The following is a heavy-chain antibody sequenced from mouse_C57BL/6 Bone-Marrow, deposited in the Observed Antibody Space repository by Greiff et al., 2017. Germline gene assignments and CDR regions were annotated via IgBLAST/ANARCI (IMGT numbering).Heavy chain of an antibody. D-gene: IGHD3-1*01. V-gene: IGHV1-87*01. CDR2: GQGLEWIG. J-gene: IGHJ2*01. Sequence: VQLQQPGPELARPWASVKISCQAFYTFSSRVHFAIRDTNYWLQWVKQRPGQGLEWIGALYPGYGDTSYNQKFKAKATLTADKSSRTAYMQLSSLTAEDAAVYYGAWEGYDAVHWGQGTTLTVSS. CDR1: YTFSSRVH. CDR3: AEDAAVYYGAWEGYDAVH.